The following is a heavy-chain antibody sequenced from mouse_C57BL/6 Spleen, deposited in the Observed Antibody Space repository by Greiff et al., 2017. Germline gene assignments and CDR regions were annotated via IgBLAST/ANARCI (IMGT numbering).Heavy chain of an antibody. CDR1: GYTFTSYW. CDR2: IYPGSGSP. CDR3: ARGGTTVVADY. J-gene: IGHJ2*01. D-gene: IGHD1-1*01. V-gene: IGHV1-55*01. Sequence: QVKLQQPGAELVKPGASVKMSCKASGYTFTSYWITWVKQRPGPGLEWIGDIYPGSGSPNYNEKFKSKAKLTVDTSSSTAYMQLSSLTTEDSAVYYCARGGTTVVADYWGQCTTRTVSS.